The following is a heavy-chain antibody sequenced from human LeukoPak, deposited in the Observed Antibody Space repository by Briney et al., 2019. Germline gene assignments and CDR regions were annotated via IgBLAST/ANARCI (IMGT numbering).Heavy chain of an antibody. CDR1: GFTLSSYY. D-gene: IGHD3-3*02. CDR3: ARVGDHFHWNLDL. J-gene: IGHJ2*01. Sequence: GGSLRLSCAASGFTLSSYYMNWVRQAPGKGLEWVSIIYSGGTTYYADSVKGRFTISRDTSKNTLSLQMNSLRAEDTAVYFCARVGDHFHWNLDLWGRGTLVTVSS. V-gene: IGHV3-53*01. CDR2: IYSGGTT.